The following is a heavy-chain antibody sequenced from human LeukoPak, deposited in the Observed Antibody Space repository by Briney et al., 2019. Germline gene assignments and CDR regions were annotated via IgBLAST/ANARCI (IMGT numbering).Heavy chain of an antibody. D-gene: IGHD3-10*01. CDR3: VRGRGSYGWFDP. J-gene: IGHJ5*02. V-gene: IGHV3-23*01. CDR1: GFTFSSYA. CDR2: ISGSGGST. Sequence: GGSLRLSCAASGFTFSSYAMSWVRQAPGKGLEWVSAISGSGGSTYYADSVKGRFTISRDDAKNTVDLQMNSLRGEDTAVYYCVRGRGSYGWFDPWGQGTLVTVSS.